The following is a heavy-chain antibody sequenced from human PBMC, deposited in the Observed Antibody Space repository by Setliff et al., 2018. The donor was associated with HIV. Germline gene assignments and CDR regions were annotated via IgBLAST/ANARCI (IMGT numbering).Heavy chain of an antibody. CDR3: ATLDY. J-gene: IGHJ4*02. Sequence: GASVKVSCKASGYQFTAYYMHWVRQAPGQGLEWLGWINPNSGDTNYAQKFQGRVTMTTDTSISTAYMELSRLRSDDTAVYYCATLDYWGQGTLVTVSS. V-gene: IGHV1-2*02. CDR1: GYQFTAYY. CDR2: INPNSGDT.